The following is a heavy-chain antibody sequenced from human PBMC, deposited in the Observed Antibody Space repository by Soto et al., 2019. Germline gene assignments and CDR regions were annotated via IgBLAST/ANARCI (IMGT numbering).Heavy chain of an antibody. CDR3: ARDRRMRANYYYYFGLDI. D-gene: IGHD6-6*01. Sequence: SETLSLTCGVSGSSISIGTDYWGWIRQPPGKGLEWIGNIHYSGSTYYNPSLKSRVNISVDTSKNQFSLKLSSVTAADTAMYYCARDRRMRANYYYYFGLDIWGQGTTVTVSS. V-gene: IGHV4-39*02. J-gene: IGHJ6*02. CDR2: IHYSGST. CDR1: GSSISIGTDY.